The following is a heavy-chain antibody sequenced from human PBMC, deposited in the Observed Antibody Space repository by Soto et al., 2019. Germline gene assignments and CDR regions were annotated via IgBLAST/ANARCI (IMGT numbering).Heavy chain of an antibody. CDR2: INHSGST. CDR1: GGSFSGYY. J-gene: IGHJ4*02. V-gene: IGHV4-34*01. D-gene: IGHD2-15*01. CDR3: AIRRYCMGPFDY. Sequence: PSETLSLTCAVYGGSFSGYYWSWIRQPPGKGLEWIGEINHSGSTNYNPSLKSRVTISVDTSKNQFSLKLSSVTAADTAVYYCAIRRYCMGPFDYWGQGTLVTAPQ.